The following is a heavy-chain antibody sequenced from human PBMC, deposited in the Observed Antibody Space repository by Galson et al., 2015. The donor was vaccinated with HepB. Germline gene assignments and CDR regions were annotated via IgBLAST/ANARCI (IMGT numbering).Heavy chain of an antibody. D-gene: IGHD3-3*01. CDR1: GFTFDDYA. CDR2: FSWSSGSI. CDR3: AKDKHYDFDYYMDV. V-gene: IGHV3-9*01. J-gene: IGHJ6*03. Sequence: SLRLSCAASGFTFDDYAMHWVRQAPGKGLEWVSGFSWSSGSIAYADSVKGRFTISRDNAKNSLYLQMSSLGAGDTALYYCAKDKHYDFDYYMDVWGKGTAVTVSS.